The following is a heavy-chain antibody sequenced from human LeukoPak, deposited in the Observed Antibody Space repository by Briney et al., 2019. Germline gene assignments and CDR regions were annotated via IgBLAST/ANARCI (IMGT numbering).Heavy chain of an antibody. D-gene: IGHD2-2*01. CDR3: ASSTVVVPAARYYYYGMDV. J-gene: IGHJ6*02. CDR1: GFTFSDYY. Sequence: GGSLRLSCAASGFTFSDYYMSWIRQAPGKGLEWVSYISSSGSTIYYADSVKGRFTISRDNAKNSLYLQMNSLRAEDTAVYYCASSTVVVPAARYYYYGMDVWGQGTTVTVSS. V-gene: IGHV3-11*01. CDR2: ISSSGSTI.